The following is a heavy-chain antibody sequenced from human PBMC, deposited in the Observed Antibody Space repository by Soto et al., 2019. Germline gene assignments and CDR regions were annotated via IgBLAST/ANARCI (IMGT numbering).Heavy chain of an antibody. Sequence: GGSLRLSXAASGFTFSDYYMTWIRQAPGSGLEWVSYISSSSGTISYAISVKGRFTISRDNAQNSLYLQMTSLRAEDTAVYYCARGTYRSKTDFDYWGQGTLVTVSS. D-gene: IGHD6-13*01. CDR1: GFTFSDYY. J-gene: IGHJ4*02. CDR2: ISSSSGTI. CDR3: ARGTYRSKTDFDY. V-gene: IGHV3-11*01.